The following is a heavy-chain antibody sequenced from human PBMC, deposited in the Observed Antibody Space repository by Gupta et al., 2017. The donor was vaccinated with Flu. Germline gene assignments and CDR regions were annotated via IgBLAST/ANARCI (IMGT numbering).Heavy chain of an antibody. CDR1: GWSFRGYY. D-gene: IGHD3-22*01. V-gene: IGHV4-34*01. CDR3: ARSGYYWDSSGYYLDY. CDR2: INHSGST. Sequence: QVQLQQWGAGLLKPSETLSLTCAVHGWSFRGYYWSWTRQPPGKGLEWIGEINHSGSTNYNPSLESRVTTSIDTSKNQFSLKLSSVTAADTAVYYCARSGYYWDSSGYYLDYWGQGALVTVSS. J-gene: IGHJ4*02.